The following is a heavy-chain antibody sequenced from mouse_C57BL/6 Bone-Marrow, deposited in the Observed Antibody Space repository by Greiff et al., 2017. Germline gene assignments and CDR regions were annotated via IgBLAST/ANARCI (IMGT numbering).Heavy chain of an antibody. CDR3: ARGGVTTGYWYFDV. D-gene: IGHD2-2*01. V-gene: IGHV1-69*01. CDR1: GYTFTSYW. CDR2: IDPSDSYT. J-gene: IGHJ1*03. Sequence: QVQLQQPGAELVMPGASVKLSCKASGYTFTSYWMHWVKQRPGQGLEWIGEIDPSDSYTNYNQKFKGKSTLTVDKSSSTAYMQLSSLTSEDSAVYYCARGGVTTGYWYFDVWGTGTTVTVSS.